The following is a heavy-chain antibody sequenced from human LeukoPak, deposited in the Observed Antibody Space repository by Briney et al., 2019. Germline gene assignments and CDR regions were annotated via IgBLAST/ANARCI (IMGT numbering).Heavy chain of an antibody. CDR2: IYTSGST. Sequence: SQTLSLTCTVSGGSISSGSYYWSWIRQPAGKGLEWIGRIYTSGSTNYNPSLKSRVTISVDTSKNQFSLKLSSVTAADTAVYYCARALRWEKGVCYFGYWGQGTLVTVSS. J-gene: IGHJ4*02. CDR1: GGSISSGSYY. CDR3: ARALRWEKGVCYFGY. V-gene: IGHV4-61*02. D-gene: IGHD1-26*01.